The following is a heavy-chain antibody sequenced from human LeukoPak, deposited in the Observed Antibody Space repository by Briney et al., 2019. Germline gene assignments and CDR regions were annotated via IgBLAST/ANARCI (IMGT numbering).Heavy chain of an antibody. V-gene: IGHV3-30*02. CDR2: IRYDGSNK. CDR1: GFTFSSYG. J-gene: IGHJ3*02. Sequence: GGSLRLSCAASGFTFSSYGMHWVRQAPGKGLEWVAFIRYDGSNKYYADSVKGRFTISRDNSKNTLYLQMNSLRAEDTAVYYCAKDYSGYEVHDAFDIWGQGTMVTVSS. D-gene: IGHD5-12*01. CDR3: AKDYSGYEVHDAFDI.